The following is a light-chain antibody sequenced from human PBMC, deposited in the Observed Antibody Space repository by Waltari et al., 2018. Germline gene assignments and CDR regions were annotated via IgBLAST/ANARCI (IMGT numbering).Light chain of an antibody. Sequence: QSALTQPPSASGSLGQSVIISCTGTSSDIGGYNYVSWYQQHPGRAPKLMIYEVNKRPPGVPDRFSGSKSGNTASLTVSGLLAEDEADYYCSSYGGSNDFGVFGAGTKLTVL. CDR1: SSDIGGYNY. J-gene: IGLJ2*01. CDR3: SSYGGSNDFGV. CDR2: EVN. V-gene: IGLV2-8*01.